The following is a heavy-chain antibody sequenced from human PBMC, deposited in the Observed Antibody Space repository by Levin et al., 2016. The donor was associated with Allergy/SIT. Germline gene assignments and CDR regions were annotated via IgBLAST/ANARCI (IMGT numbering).Heavy chain of an antibody. D-gene: IGHD3-16*01. Sequence: SETLSLTCTVSGDSVSIESHFWTWIRRAPREGTGVHWIYLWQWEQQLQPLLRSRVTMSVDTSKSQISLKLTSVTAADTAVYYCARGCRHQEVQGGGWFDPWGRGILVTVSS. V-gene: IGHV4-61*01. J-gene: IGHJ5*02. CDR3: ARGCRHQEVQGGGWFDP. CDR1: GDSVSIESHF. CDR2: LWQWEQ.